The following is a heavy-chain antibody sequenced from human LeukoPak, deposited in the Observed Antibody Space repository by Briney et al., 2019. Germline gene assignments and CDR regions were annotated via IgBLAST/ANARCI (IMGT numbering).Heavy chain of an antibody. Sequence: GGSMRLSCAASGFTFSSYAMSWVRQAPGKGLEWVSAISGSGGSTYYADSVKGRFTISRDNSKSTLYLQMNSLRAEDTAVYYCAKFLPTHIVVANYYFDYWGQGTLVTVSS. CDR3: AKFLPTHIVVANYYFDY. V-gene: IGHV3-23*01. CDR1: GFTFSSYA. J-gene: IGHJ4*02. CDR2: ISGSGGST. D-gene: IGHD2-21*01.